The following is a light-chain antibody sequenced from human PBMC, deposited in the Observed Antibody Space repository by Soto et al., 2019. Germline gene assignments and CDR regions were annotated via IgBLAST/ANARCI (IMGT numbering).Light chain of an antibody. V-gene: IGKV1-33*01. Sequence: QMAQSPSCLSASVGGRVTIACQASQDINKNLIWYQQKPGKAPKLLIYDASDLETGVLSRFSGSGSGTGFTFTISSLQPEDFATYYCQQYESLPLTFGQGTRLEI. CDR3: QQYESLPLT. CDR1: QDINKN. CDR2: DAS. J-gene: IGKJ5*01.